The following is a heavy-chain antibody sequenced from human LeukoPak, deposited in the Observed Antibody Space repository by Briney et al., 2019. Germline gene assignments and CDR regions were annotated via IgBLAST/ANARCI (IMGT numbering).Heavy chain of an antibody. V-gene: IGHV1-8*03. J-gene: IGHJ5*02. CDR1: GYTFTSYD. CDR2: MNPNSGNT. D-gene: IGHD5-12*01. Sequence: GASVKVSCKASGYTFTSYDINWVRQATGQGLEWMGWMNPNSGNTGYAQKFQGRVTITRNTSISTAYMELRSLRSDDTALYYCARQGYTENWFDPWGQGTLVTVSS. CDR3: ARQGYTENWFDP.